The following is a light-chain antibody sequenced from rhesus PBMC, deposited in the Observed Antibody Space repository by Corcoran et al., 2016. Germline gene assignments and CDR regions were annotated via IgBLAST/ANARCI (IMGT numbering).Light chain of an antibody. CDR3: RRYCSTPWT. CDR2: GAS. V-gene: IGKV1-22*01. CDR1: QGIIND. Sequence: DIQMTQSPSSLSASVGDRVTITCRVSQGIINDLAWYKQKPGETPKLLCYGASSVQSGIPSRCSGNGSGTDFTLTLRSLQSGDFATYYCRRYCSTPWTFGQGTKVAIK. J-gene: IGKJ1*01.